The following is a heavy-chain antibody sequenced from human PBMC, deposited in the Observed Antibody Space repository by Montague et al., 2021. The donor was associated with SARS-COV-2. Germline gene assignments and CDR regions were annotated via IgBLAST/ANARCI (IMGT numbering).Heavy chain of an antibody. J-gene: IGHJ6*02. V-gene: IGHV4-59*01. CDR1: GGSISSYY. CDR3: ARAGRVRFLEYGMDV. CDR2: IYYSGST. D-gene: IGHD3-3*01. Sequence: SETLSLTCTVSGGSISSYYWSWIRQPPGKGLEWIGCIYYSGSTNYNPSXXSRVTISVDTSKKQFSLKLSSVTAADTAVYYCARAGRVRFLEYGMDVWGQGTTVTVSS.